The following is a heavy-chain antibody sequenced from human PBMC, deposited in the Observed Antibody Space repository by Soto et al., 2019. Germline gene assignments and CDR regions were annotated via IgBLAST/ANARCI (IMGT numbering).Heavy chain of an antibody. Sequence: QLQLQESGPGLVKPSETLSLTCTVSGGSISSSSYYWGWIRQPPGKGLEWIGSIYYSGSTYYNPSLKSRVTLSVDTSKNQFSLKLSSVTAADTAVYYCARHYYGSGSYYYYYYGMDVWGQGTTVTVSS. J-gene: IGHJ6*02. V-gene: IGHV4-39*01. CDR1: GGSISSSSYY. D-gene: IGHD3-10*01. CDR3: ARHYYGSGSYYYYYYGMDV. CDR2: IYYSGST.